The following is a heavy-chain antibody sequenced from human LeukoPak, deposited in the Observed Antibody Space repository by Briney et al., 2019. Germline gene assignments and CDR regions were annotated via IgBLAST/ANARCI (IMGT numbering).Heavy chain of an antibody. Sequence: GGSLRLSPAPSGFTFSSYAMSWVRQAPRKGLEWVSGISGSGGSTYYPDSVKGRFTISRDNSKNTLYLQLNRLRAEDTAVYYCAKTRYYYDSSGYYYAYYFDYWGQGTLVTVSS. CDR3: AKTRYYYDSSGYYYAYYFDY. CDR1: GFTFSSYA. J-gene: IGHJ4*02. CDR2: ISGSGGST. V-gene: IGHV3-23*01. D-gene: IGHD3-22*01.